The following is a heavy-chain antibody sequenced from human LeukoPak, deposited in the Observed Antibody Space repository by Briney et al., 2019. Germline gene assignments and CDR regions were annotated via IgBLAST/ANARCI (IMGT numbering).Heavy chain of an antibody. V-gene: IGHV3-30-3*01. J-gene: IGHJ4*02. CDR2: ISYDGSNK. Sequence: GGSLRPSCAASGFTFSISAMHWVRQAPGKGLEWVAVISYDGSNKYYADSVKGRFTISRDNSKNTLYLQMNSLRAEDTAVYYCAKERPLRYYFDYWGQGTLVTVSS. CDR1: GFTFSISA. CDR3: AKERPLRYYFDY.